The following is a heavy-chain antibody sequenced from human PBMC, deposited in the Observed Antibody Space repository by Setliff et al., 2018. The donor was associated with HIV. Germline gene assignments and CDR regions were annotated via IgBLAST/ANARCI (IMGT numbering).Heavy chain of an antibody. CDR1: GGSITTGSYY. D-gene: IGHD3-9*01. Sequence: SETLSLTCTVSGGSITTGSYYWSWIRQHPGKGLEWLGYIYYSGSTYYNPSLKSRVTISADTSKKNHFSLRLSSVTVADSAVYYCARIWYFDDLTGHYWFDLWGQGILVTVSS. V-gene: IGHV4-31*03. CDR2: IYYSGST. CDR3: ARIWYFDDLTGHYWFDL. J-gene: IGHJ5*02.